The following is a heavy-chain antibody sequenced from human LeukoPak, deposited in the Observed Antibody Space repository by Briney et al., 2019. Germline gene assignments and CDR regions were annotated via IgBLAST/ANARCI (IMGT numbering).Heavy chain of an antibody. Sequence: PSETLSLTCTVSGGSISSYYWSWIRQPPGKGLEGIGYIYYSGSTNYNPSLKSRVTISVDTSRNQFSLKLSSVTAADTAVYYCARLLRVGYCSTTTCNWFDPWGQGTLVTVSS. CDR1: GGSISSYY. D-gene: IGHD2-2*03. CDR3: ARLLRVGYCSTTTCNWFDP. V-gene: IGHV4-59*12. J-gene: IGHJ5*02. CDR2: IYYSGST.